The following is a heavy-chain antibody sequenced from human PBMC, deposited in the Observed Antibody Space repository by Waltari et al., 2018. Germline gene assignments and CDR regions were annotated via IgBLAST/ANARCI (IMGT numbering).Heavy chain of an antibody. Sequence: QVQLQESGPGLVKPSETLSLTCAVSGYSISSGYYWGWIRQPPGKGLEWIGSIYHSGSTYYNPSLKSRVTISVDTSKNQFSLKLSSVTAADTAVYYCAREGVGYCSGGSCYMESWFDPWGQGTLVTVSS. D-gene: IGHD2-15*01. CDR1: GYSISSGYY. CDR3: AREGVGYCSGGSCYMESWFDP. J-gene: IGHJ5*02. CDR2: IYHSGST. V-gene: IGHV4-38-2*02.